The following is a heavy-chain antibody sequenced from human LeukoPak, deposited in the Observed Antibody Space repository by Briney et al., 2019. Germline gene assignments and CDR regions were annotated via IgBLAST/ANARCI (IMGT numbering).Heavy chain of an antibody. CDR1: GYTFTGYY. J-gene: IGHJ6*03. Sequence: GASVKVSCKASGYTFTGYYIHWVRQAPGQGLEWMGWINPNSGGTNYAQKFQGRVTMTRDTSISTAYMELSRLRSDDTAVYYCARGVKYYDILTGYYYYYYMDVWGKGTTVTVSS. CDR3: ARGVKYYDILTGYYYYYYMDV. CDR2: INPNSGGT. V-gene: IGHV1-2*02. D-gene: IGHD3-9*01.